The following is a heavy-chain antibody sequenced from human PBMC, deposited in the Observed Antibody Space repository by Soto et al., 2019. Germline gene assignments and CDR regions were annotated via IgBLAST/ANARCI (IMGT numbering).Heavy chain of an antibody. Sequence: QLQLQESGPGLVKPSETLSLTCTVSGGSISSSSYYWGWIRQPPGKGLEWIGSIYYSGSTYYNPSLRSRVTRSADTSKNQFSLKLSSVTAADTAVYYCARTVVPAANYYYYYYMDVWGKGTTVTVSS. CDR2: IYYSGST. CDR1: GGSISSSSYY. D-gene: IGHD2-2*01. J-gene: IGHJ6*03. CDR3: ARTVVPAANYYYYYYMDV. V-gene: IGHV4-39*01.